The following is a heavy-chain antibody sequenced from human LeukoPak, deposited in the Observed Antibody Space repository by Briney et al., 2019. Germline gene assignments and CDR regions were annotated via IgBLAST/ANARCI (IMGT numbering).Heavy chain of an antibody. CDR1: GYTFTGYY. CDR2: INPNSGGT. Sequence: ASVKVSCKASGYTFTGYYMHWVRQAPGQGLEWMGWINPNSGGTKYAQKFQGRVTMTRDTSISTAYMELSRLRSDDTAVYYCARDDVEDGAFDIWGQGTMVTVSS. V-gene: IGHV1-2*02. J-gene: IGHJ3*02. D-gene: IGHD2-15*01. CDR3: ARDDVEDGAFDI.